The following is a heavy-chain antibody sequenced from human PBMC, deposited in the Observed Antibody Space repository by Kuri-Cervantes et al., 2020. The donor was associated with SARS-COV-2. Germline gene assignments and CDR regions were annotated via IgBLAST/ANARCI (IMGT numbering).Heavy chain of an antibody. D-gene: IGHD3-3*01. V-gene: IGHV4-59*01. CDR1: GGSISSYY. CDR3: AKYGTGDYLSTYFERGSWFDP. CDR2: IYKGGST. Sequence: SETLSLTCIVSGGSISSYYWSWIRQPPGKGLEWIGDIYKGGSTNSNPSLKTRVSMSVDTSKNQFSLRLSSVTAADTAIYFCAKYGTGDYLSTYFERGSWFDPWGQGTLVTVSS. J-gene: IGHJ5*02.